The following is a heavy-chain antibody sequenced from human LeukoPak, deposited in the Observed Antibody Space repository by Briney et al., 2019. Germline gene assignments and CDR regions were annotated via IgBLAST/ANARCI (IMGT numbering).Heavy chain of an antibody. Sequence: SETLSLTCTVSGGSIRSYQWSWVRQPPGKGLEWIGHINTSGGTSYNPSLKSRLTFSVDTSRDQFSLKLSSVTAADTAVYYCARQKWSTFDYWGQGTLVTVSS. CDR3: ARQKWSTFDY. D-gene: IGHD2-15*01. CDR2: INTSGGT. CDR1: GGSIRSYQ. V-gene: IGHV4-4*09. J-gene: IGHJ4*02.